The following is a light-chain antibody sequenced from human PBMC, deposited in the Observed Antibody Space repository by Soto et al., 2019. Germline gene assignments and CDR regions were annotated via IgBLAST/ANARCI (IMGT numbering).Light chain of an antibody. J-gene: IGLJ3*02. V-gene: IGLV2-14*01. Sequence: QSALTQPASVSGSPGQSITISCTGTSSDFGGYNSVSWYQQHPGKAPELMIYEVSNRPSGVSNRFSGSKSGNTASLTISGLQAEDEADYYCSSYTNINTRVFGGGTKLTVL. CDR3: SSYTNINTRV. CDR1: SSDFGGYNS. CDR2: EVS.